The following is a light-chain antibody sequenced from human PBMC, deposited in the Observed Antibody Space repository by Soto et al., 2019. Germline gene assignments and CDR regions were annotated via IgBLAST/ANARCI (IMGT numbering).Light chain of an antibody. J-gene: IGKJ1*01. CDR3: QQSYNTPRT. V-gene: IGKV1-39*01. Sequence: DIQLTQSPSSLSASVGDRVTISCRASPRISNFLNWYHQKPGQAPKLLISSASNVQSGVPPRFSGRGSGTDFTLTISGLQPEDFASYCCQQSYNTPRTVGQGTKVDSK. CDR1: PRISNF. CDR2: SAS.